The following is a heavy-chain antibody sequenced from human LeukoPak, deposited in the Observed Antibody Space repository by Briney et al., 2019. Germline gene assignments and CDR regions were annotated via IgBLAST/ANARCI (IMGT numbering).Heavy chain of an antibody. CDR2: ISGSGGST. CDR1: GFTFSSYG. J-gene: IGHJ4*02. CDR3: AKGETYDYGSGSYFLDC. Sequence: AGSLSLSCAASGFTFSSYGMRWVRQAPGKELVWVSAISGSGGSTYYADSVKGRFTISRDNSKNTLSLQMNSLRAEDTAVYYCAKGETYDYGSGSYFLDCWGEGILVTVSS. V-gene: IGHV3-23*01. D-gene: IGHD3-10*01.